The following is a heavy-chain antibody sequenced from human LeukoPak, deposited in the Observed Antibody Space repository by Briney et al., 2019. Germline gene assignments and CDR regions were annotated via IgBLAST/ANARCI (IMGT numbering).Heavy chain of an antibody. V-gene: IGHV1-8*01. D-gene: IGHD2-15*01. J-gene: IGHJ4*02. CDR1: GYTFTSYD. CDR2: MNPNSGNT. CDR3: ARPSFFHCSGGGCLDY. Sequence: ASVKVSCKASGYTFTSYDINWVRQATGQGLEWMGWMNPNSGNTGYAQKFQGRVTMTRNTSISTAYMELSSLRSEDTAVSYCARPSFFHCSGGGCLDYWGQGTLVTVSS.